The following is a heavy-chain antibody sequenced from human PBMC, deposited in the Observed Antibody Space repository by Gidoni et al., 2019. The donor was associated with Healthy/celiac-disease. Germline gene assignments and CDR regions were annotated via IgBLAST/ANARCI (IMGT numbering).Heavy chain of an antibody. CDR3: AKEHTDIVVVPAAIPYHYFDY. V-gene: IGHV3-30*18. CDR2: ISYDGSNK. J-gene: IGHJ4*02. D-gene: IGHD2-2*01. Sequence: QVQLVESGGGVVQPGRSLRLSCAASGFTFSSYGMHWVRQAPGKGLEWVAVISYDGSNKYYADSVKGRFTISRDNSKNTLYLQMNSLRAEDTAVYYCAKEHTDIVVVPAAIPYHYFDYWGQGTLVTVSS. CDR1: GFTFSSYG.